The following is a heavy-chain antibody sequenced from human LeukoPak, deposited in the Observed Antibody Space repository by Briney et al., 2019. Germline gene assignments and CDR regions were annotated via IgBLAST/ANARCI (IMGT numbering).Heavy chain of an antibody. J-gene: IGHJ2*01. CDR1: GFTFSSSA. D-gene: IGHD6-13*01. V-gene: IGHV3-23*01. CDR3: ARAAYSSTWYSRYFDL. CDR2: ISGGGGST. Sequence: GGSLRLSCVVSGFTFSSSAMSWVRQAPGKGLEWVSAISGGGGSTYYADSVKGRFTISRENAKNSLYLQMNSLRAGDTAVYYCARAAYSSTWYSRYFDLWGRGTLVTVSS.